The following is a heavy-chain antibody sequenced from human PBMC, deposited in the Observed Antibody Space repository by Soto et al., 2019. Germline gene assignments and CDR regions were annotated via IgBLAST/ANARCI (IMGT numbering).Heavy chain of an antibody. J-gene: IGHJ6*02. Sequence: GASVKVSCKASGYTFTSYYMHWVRQAPGQGLEWMGIINPSGGSTSYAQKFQGRVTMTRDTSTSTVYMELSSLRSEDTAVYYCARVSGYCSGGSCYFYYGMDVWGQGTTVTVSS. V-gene: IGHV1-46*01. CDR1: GYTFTSYY. CDR3: ARVSGYCSGGSCYFYYGMDV. CDR2: INPSGGST. D-gene: IGHD2-15*01.